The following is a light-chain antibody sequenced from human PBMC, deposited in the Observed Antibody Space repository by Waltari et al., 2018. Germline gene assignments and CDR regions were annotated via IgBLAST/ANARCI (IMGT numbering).Light chain of an antibody. Sequence: DIEMTQSPDSLGVSLGERATITCKSNQSLFYSPKNKNYLAWYQQKRGQPPRLLISWASTRESGVPDRFSGSGSGTYFTLTISSLQAEDVAVYYCHQYYTTPRTFGQGTKLEIK. CDR2: WAS. CDR1: QSLFYSPKNKNY. CDR3: HQYYTTPRT. V-gene: IGKV4-1*01. J-gene: IGKJ2*01.